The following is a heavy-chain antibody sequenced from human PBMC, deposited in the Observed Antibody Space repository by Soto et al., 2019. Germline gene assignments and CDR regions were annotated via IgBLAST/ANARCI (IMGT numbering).Heavy chain of an antibody. J-gene: IGHJ4*02. D-gene: IGHD6-13*01. CDR2: IIPIFGTA. CDR1: GGTFSSYA. CDR3: ASGYSSSWYPDRFGY. Sequence: ASVKVSCKASGGTFSSYAISWVRQAPGQGLEWMGGIIPIFGTANYAQKFQGRVTITADESTSTAYMELSSLRSEDTAVYYCASGYSSSWYPDRFGYWGQGTLVTVSS. V-gene: IGHV1-69*13.